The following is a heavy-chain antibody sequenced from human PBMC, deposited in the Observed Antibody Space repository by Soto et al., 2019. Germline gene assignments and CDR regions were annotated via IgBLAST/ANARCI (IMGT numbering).Heavy chain of an antibody. Sequence: VQLLESGGGLVQPGGSLRLSCAASGFTFSSYAMSWVRQAPGKGLEWVSAISGSGGSTYYADSVKGRFTISRDNSKNTMYLQMNSLRAEDTAVYYCARTKGGVTIFGVVIVPFDYWGQGTLVTVSS. CDR2: ISGSGGST. J-gene: IGHJ4*02. CDR1: GFTFSSYA. CDR3: ARTKGGVTIFGVVIVPFDY. V-gene: IGHV3-23*01. D-gene: IGHD3-3*01.